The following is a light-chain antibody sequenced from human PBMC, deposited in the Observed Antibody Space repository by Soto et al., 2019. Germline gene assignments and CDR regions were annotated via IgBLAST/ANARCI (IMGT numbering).Light chain of an antibody. J-gene: IGLJ1*01. CDR2: EVT. Sequence: QSVLTQPASVSGSPGQPITVSCTGTSGDIGSYNRVSWYQQHPGKAPKLIIYEVTDRPSGVSNRFSGSKSGSTASLTISGLQAEDEAEYYCSSYTNINTRACVFGTGTKVTV. CDR1: SGDIGSYNR. V-gene: IGLV2-14*01. CDR3: SSYTNINTRACV.